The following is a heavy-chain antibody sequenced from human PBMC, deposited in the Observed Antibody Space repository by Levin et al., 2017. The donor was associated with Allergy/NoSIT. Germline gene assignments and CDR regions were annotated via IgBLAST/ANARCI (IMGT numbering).Heavy chain of an antibody. Sequence: PGESLKISCKVSGFTIRKYGMHWVRQTPGKGLEWVACLSYDGKNKWYSDAVKGRFTISRDESANTLYLQINSLRPEDTALYYCAKGYSSDRYYFDSWGQGTRVTVSS. CDR2: LSYDGKNK. CDR3: AKGYSSDRYYFDS. CDR1: GFTIRKYG. V-gene: IGHV3-30*18. D-gene: IGHD5-12*01. J-gene: IGHJ4*02.